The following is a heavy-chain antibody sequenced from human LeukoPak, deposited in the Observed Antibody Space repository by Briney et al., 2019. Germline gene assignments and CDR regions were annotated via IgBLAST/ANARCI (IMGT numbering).Heavy chain of an antibody. CDR2: IHHSGST. Sequence: SETLSLTCTVSGGSISSSSYYWGWIRQPPGKGLQWIGSIHHSGSTYYNPSLKSRVTISVDTSKNQFSLKLSSVTAADTAVYYCARTSSSGLVGEYYFDYWGQGTLVTVSS. D-gene: IGHD6-19*01. V-gene: IGHV4-39*07. CDR1: GGSISSSSYY. J-gene: IGHJ4*02. CDR3: ARTSSSGLVGEYYFDY.